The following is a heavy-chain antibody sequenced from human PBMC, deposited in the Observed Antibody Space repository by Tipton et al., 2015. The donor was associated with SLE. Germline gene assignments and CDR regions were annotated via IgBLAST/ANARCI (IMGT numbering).Heavy chain of an antibody. D-gene: IGHD1-14*01. Sequence: TLSLTCAVSGYSISSGFYWGWIRQPPGKGLEWIGNIYHSGRTYYNPSLRSRVTVSVDTSKNQFSLNLSSVTAADTAVYYCARAIRTADSNYIDNWGPGTLVTVSS. J-gene: IGHJ4*02. CDR2: IYHSGRT. V-gene: IGHV4-38-2*01. CDR3: ARAIRTADSNYIDN. CDR1: GYSISSGFY.